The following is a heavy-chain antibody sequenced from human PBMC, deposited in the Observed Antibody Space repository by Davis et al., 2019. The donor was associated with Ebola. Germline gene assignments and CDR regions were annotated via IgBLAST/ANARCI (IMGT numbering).Heavy chain of an antibody. CDR1: GFTFSSYN. CDR2: ISSSSSTI. Sequence: GESLKISCAASGFTFSSYNMNWVRQAPGKGLEWVSSISSSSSTIYYADSVKGRFTISRDNAKNSLYLQMNSLRDEDTAVYYCARTAHIAGLHYGMDVWGQGTTVTVSS. V-gene: IGHV3-48*02. J-gene: IGHJ6*02. CDR3: ARTAHIAGLHYGMDV. D-gene: IGHD6-13*01.